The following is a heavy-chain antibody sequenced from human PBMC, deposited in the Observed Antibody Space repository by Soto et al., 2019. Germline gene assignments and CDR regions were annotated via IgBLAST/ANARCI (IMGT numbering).Heavy chain of an antibody. CDR2: ISAYNGDS. D-gene: IGHD1-26*01. V-gene: IGHV1-18*01. CDR1: GYAFSTYG. CDR3: ARSSGTSYIWCDP. Sequence: QVQLVQSATEVKKPGASVKVSCKSSGYAFSTYGISWVRQAPGQGLEWMAWISAYNGDSNYAQHLQDRVTLTTDTSTSTAYMELRSLRSDDTAVYFCARSSGTSYIWCDPWGQGTLVIVSP. J-gene: IGHJ5*02.